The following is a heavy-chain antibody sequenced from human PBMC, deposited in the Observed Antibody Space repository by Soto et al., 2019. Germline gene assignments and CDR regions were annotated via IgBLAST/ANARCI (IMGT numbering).Heavy chain of an antibody. CDR1: GGTFSSYA. CDR2: IIPIFGTA. V-gene: IGHV1-69*13. CDR3: ARVRDYSNPYFDY. D-gene: IGHD4-4*01. Sequence: GASVKVSCKASGGTFSSYAISWVRQAPGQGLEWMGGIIPIFGTANYAQKFQGRVTITADESTSTAYMELNSLRSEDTAVYYCARVRDYSNPYFDYWGQGTLVTVSS. J-gene: IGHJ4*02.